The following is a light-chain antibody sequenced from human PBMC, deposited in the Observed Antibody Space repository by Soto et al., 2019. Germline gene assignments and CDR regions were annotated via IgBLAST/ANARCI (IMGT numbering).Light chain of an antibody. V-gene: IGKV1-8*01. CDR1: QGISRY. J-gene: IGKJ1*01. CDR2: AAS. Sequence: AIRMTQSPSSLSASTGARVTITCRASQGISRYLAWYQQKPGKAPKLLIYAASTLQSGVPSRFSGSGSGTEFTLTISSLQSEDFSTYYCRQYYSYPWTFGQGTKVEIK. CDR3: RQYYSYPWT.